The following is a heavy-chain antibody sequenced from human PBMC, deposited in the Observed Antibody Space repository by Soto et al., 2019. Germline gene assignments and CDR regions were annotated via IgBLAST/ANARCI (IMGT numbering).Heavy chain of an antibody. D-gene: IGHD3-3*01. J-gene: IGHJ6*02. Sequence: PSETLSLTCAVSGGSISSGGYSWSWIRQPPGKGLEWIGYIYHSGSTYYNPSLKSRVTISVDRSKNQFSLKLSSVTAADTAVYYCARANYDFWTGDYGMDVWGQGTTVTVSS. CDR3: ARANYDFWTGDYGMDV. CDR2: IYHSGST. CDR1: GGSISSGGYS. V-gene: IGHV4-30-2*01.